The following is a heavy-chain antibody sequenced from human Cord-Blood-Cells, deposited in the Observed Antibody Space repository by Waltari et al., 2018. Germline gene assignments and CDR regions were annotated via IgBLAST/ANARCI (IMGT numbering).Heavy chain of an antibody. CDR3: AKGGGLAYYYYYMDV. CDR1: GFTFSSYV. CDR2: ISYDGSNK. Sequence: QVQLVESGGGVVQPGRSLRLSCAASGFTFSSYVMPWVRQAPGKGLEGVAVISYDGSNKYYADSVKGRFTISRDNSKNTLYLQMNSLRAEDTAVYYCAKGGGLAYYYYYMDVWGKGTTVTVSS. V-gene: IGHV3-30*18. D-gene: IGHD2-15*01. J-gene: IGHJ6*03.